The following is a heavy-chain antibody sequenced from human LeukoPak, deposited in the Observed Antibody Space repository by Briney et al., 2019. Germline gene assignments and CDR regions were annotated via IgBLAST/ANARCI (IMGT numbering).Heavy chain of an antibody. CDR3: TSNYGDYLAQH. V-gene: IGHV3-15*01. J-gene: IGHJ1*01. Sequence: PGGSLRLSCAASGFTFNYAWMSWVRQAPGKGLEWVGRIKSKTNGGTTDYAAPVKGRFAISRDDSKSTLYLQMDSLKIEDTAVYYCTSNYGDYLAQHWGQGTLVTVSS. CDR2: IKSKTNGGTT. D-gene: IGHD4-17*01. CDR1: GFTFNYAW.